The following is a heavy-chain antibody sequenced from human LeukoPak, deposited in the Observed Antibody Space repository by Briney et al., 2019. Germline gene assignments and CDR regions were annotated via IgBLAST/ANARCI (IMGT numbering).Heavy chain of an antibody. CDR3: AGLFDILTGYNVDY. Sequence: SETLSLTCTVSGGSISSGDYYWRWLRQPPGTGLEWIGYIYYSGSTYYNPSLKSRVTISVDTSKNQFSLKLSSVTAADTAVYYCAGLFDILTGYNVDYWGQGTLVTVSS. CDR1: GGSISSGDYY. V-gene: IGHV4-30-4*08. D-gene: IGHD3-9*01. J-gene: IGHJ4*02. CDR2: IYYSGST.